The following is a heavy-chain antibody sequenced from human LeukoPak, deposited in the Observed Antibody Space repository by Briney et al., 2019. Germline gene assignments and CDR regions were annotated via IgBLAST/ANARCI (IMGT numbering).Heavy chain of an antibody. Sequence: GASVKVSCKASGYTFTGYYMHWVRQAPGQGLEWMGRINPNSGGTNYAQKFQGRVTMTRGTSISTAYMELSRLRSDDTAVYYCARAAVELLWFGETLGYWGQGTLVTVSS. J-gene: IGHJ4*02. CDR2: INPNSGGT. CDR3: ARAAVELLWFGETLGY. CDR1: GYTFTGYY. D-gene: IGHD3-10*01. V-gene: IGHV1-2*06.